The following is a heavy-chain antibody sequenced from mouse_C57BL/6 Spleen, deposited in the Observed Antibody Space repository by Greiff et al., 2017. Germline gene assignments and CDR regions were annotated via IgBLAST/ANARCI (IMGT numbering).Heavy chain of an antibody. Sequence: ESGPGLVKPSQSLSLTCSVTGYSITSGYYWNWIRQFPGNKLEWMGYISYDGSNNYNPSLKNRISITRDTSKNQFFLKLNSVTTEDTATYYCASTSYGNYYAMDYWGQGTSVTVSS. J-gene: IGHJ4*01. V-gene: IGHV3-6*01. CDR1: GYSITSGYY. CDR3: ASTSYGNYYAMDY. D-gene: IGHD2-1*01. CDR2: ISYDGSN.